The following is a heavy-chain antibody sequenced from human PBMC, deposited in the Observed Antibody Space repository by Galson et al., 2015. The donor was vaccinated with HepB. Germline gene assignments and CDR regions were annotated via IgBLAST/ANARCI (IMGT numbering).Heavy chain of an antibody. D-gene: IGHD3-3*01. CDR3: ATVAPSTILGVVIDPVPSPDYGMDV. CDR2: FDPEDGEI. V-gene: IGHV1-24*01. J-gene: IGHJ6*02. CDR1: GDTLTKLS. Sequence: SVKVSCKVSGDTLTKLSIYWVRQAPGKGLQWMARFDPEDGEIYAQKFQGRVTMTEDTPTDTAYMELSSLRSEDTAVYYCATVAPSTILGVVIDPVPSPDYGMDVWGQGTTVTVS.